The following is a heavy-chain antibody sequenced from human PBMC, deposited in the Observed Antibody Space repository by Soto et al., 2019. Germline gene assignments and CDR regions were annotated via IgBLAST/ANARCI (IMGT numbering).Heavy chain of an antibody. CDR2: INAGNGNT. D-gene: IGHD3-22*01. V-gene: IGHV1-3*01. J-gene: IGHJ4*02. CDR1: GYTFTSYA. Sequence: GASVKVSCKASGYTFTSYAMHWVRQAPGQRLEWMGWINAGNGNTKYSQKFQGRVTITRDTSASTAYMELSSLRSEDTAVYYCAKDTYYYPSSGYYVFDSWGQGTLVTVSS. CDR3: AKDTYYYPSSGYYVFDS.